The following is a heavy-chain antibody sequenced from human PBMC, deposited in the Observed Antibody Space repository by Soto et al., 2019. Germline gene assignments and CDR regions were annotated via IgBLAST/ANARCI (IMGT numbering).Heavy chain of an antibody. CDR2: IYYSGST. D-gene: IGHD6-13*01. CDR3: ASQAAVGTRRGACYFDY. V-gene: IGHV4-39*01. J-gene: IGHJ4*02. CDR1: GDSISSSIYY. Sequence: QLQLQESGPGLVKPSETLSLTCTVSGDSISSSIYYWGWIRQPPGKGLEWIGTIYYSGSTFYNPSLKSRVTISVDTSKNQFSLRLSSVTAADTAVYYCASQAAVGTRRGACYFDYWGQGTRVTVSS.